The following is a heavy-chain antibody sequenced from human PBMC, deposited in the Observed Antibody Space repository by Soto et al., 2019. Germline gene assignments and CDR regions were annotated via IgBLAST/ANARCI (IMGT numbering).Heavy chain of an antibody. V-gene: IGHV3-7*01. D-gene: IGHD6-13*01. Sequence: SLRHSWTASLFTFSSHWRSWVLQNPFKLLEWVSNIKPDVSEKWYVDSVKGRFTISRDNAKNSLYLQMNSLRAEDTAVYYCARDRAFSSSWRNGMEVWGQGTTVTVSS. CDR3: ARDRAFSSSWRNGMEV. CDR2: IKPDVSEK. J-gene: IGHJ6*02. CDR1: LFTFSSHW.